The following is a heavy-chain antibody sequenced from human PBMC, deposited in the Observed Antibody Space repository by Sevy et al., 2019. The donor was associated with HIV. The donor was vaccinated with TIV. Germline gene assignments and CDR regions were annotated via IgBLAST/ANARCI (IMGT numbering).Heavy chain of an antibody. CDR1: GFTFSSYW. D-gene: IGHD2-21*02. J-gene: IGHJ3*02. V-gene: IGHV3-74*01. CDR2: INSDGSST. Sequence: GGSLRLSCAASGFTFSSYWMHWVRQAPGKGLVWVSRINSDGSSTHYADSVKGRFTISRANAKNTLYLQMNSLRAEDTAVYYCARGCGGDCAGAFDIWGQGTMVTVSS. CDR3: ARGCGGDCAGAFDI.